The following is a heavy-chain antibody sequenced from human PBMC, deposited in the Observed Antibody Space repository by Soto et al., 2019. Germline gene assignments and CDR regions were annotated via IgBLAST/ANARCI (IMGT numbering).Heavy chain of an antibody. D-gene: IGHD1-26*01. CDR2: ISAYNGNT. CDR3: ARDPDAEYSGNYHTPRSLDS. Sequence: GASVKVSCKASGYTFTNYGVSWVRQAPGQGLEWMGWISAYNGNTNYAQKLQGRLTMTTDTSTSTVYMELRNLSSDDTALYYCARDPDAEYSGNYHTPRSLDSWGQGTQVTVSS. V-gene: IGHV1-18*01. CDR1: GYTFTNYG. J-gene: IGHJ4*02.